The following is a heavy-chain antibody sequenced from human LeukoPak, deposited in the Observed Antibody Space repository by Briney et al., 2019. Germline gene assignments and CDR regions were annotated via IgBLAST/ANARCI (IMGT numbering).Heavy chain of an antibody. V-gene: IGHV1-2*04. Sequence: ASVKVSCKASGYTFTGYYMHWVRQAPGQGLEWMGWINPNSGGTNYAQKFQGWVTMTRDTSISTAYMELSRLRSDDTAVYYCARDLRYYDSSGYPAQGLDYWGQGTLVTVSS. CDR1: GYTFTGYY. CDR3: ARDLRYYDSSGYPAQGLDY. CDR2: INPNSGGT. J-gene: IGHJ4*02. D-gene: IGHD3-22*01.